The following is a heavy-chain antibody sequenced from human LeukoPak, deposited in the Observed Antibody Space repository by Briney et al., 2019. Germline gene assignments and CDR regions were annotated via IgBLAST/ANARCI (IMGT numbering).Heavy chain of an antibody. CDR3: ARFDYSDYWFDP. V-gene: IGHV4-30-4*08. CDR1: GGSISSGDYY. J-gene: IGHJ5*02. Sequence: SQTLSLTCTVSGGSISSGDYYWSWIRQPPGKGLEWNGYIYYSGSTYYNPSLKSRVTLSVDTSKNHFSQNLSSVHAADTPVYYCARFDYSDYWFDPGGQGTPVTVSS. D-gene: IGHD4-11*01. CDR2: IYYSGST.